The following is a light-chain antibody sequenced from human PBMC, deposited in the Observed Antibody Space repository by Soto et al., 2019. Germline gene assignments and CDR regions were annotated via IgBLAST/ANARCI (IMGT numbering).Light chain of an antibody. Sequence: DIQMTQSPSSLSASVGERVTITCQATQDISKYLNSYQQKLGKAPKLLIYDASNFETGVPSRFSGSGSGTDFAFTISSLQPEDIATYYCQQYGNLPPYTFGQGTKLEIK. CDR1: QDISKY. J-gene: IGKJ2*01. CDR3: QQYGNLPPYT. CDR2: DAS. V-gene: IGKV1-33*01.